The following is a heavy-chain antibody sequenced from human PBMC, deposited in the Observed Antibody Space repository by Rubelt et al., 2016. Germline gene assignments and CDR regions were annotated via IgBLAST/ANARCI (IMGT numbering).Heavy chain of an antibody. V-gene: IGHV3-13*01. CDR3: ATDSPITGFDFDY. CDR1: GFTVSKYD. CDR2: LGVGGDT. J-gene: IGHJ4*02. D-gene: IGHD1-20*01. Sequence: EVQLVESGGGLVQPGGSLRLSCAASGFTVSKYDMYWVRQTTGQGLEWVSTLGVGGDTYYSASVKGRFTISRDTSVYLQMNSLRAEDTAVYYCATDSPITGFDFDYWGQGTLVTVSS.